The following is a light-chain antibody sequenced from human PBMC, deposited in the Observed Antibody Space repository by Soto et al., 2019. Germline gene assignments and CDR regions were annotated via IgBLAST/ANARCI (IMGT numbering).Light chain of an antibody. CDR3: VLYMGSGISYV. CDR1: SGSVSTSYY. Sequence: QPVVTQEPSFSVSPGGTVTLTCGLSSGSVSTSYYPSWYQQTPGQAPRTLIYSTNTRSSGVPDRFSGSILGNKAALTITGAQADDESDYYCVLYMGSGISYVFGTGTKLTVL. V-gene: IGLV8-61*01. J-gene: IGLJ1*01. CDR2: STN.